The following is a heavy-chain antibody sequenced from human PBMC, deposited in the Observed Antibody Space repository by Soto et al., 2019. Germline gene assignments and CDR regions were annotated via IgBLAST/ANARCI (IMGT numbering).Heavy chain of an antibody. CDR2: IYYDVSA. D-gene: IGHD2-21*01. CDR3: ARRMRDSGAHYCNWCDP. Sequence: QVQLQESGPGLVKPSQTLSLTCTVSGGSINTGDYYWSWIRQPPGKSLEWIVNIYYDVSAFPNPSPMSRVYASVDTSKNQFSLNLFSVTAADTAVYYCARRMRDSGAHYCNWCDPWGQGALVTVSS. J-gene: IGHJ5*02. V-gene: IGHV4-30-4*01. CDR1: GGSINTGDYY.